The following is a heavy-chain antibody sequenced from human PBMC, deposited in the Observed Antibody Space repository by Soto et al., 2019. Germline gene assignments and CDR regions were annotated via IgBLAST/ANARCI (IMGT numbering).Heavy chain of an antibody. Sequence: GGSLRLSCAASVFTFSSYAMSWVRQAPGKGLEWVSAISGSGGSTYYADSVKGRFTISRDNSKNTLYLQMNSLRAEDTAVYYCVKDLPRTIFGVVTTFDYWGQGTLVTVSS. V-gene: IGHV3-23*01. CDR1: VFTFSSYA. D-gene: IGHD3-3*01. CDR2: ISGSGGST. CDR3: VKDLPRTIFGVVTTFDY. J-gene: IGHJ4*02.